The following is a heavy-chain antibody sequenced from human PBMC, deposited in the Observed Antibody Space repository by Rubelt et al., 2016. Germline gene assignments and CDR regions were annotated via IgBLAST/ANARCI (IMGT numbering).Heavy chain of an antibody. CDR1: GGSFSGYY. CDR2: IYYSGST. J-gene: IGHJ4*02. CDR3: ARLETTVTKRSFDY. Sequence: QVQLQQWGAGLLKPSETLSLTCAVYGGSFSGYYWGWIRQPPGKGLEWIGSIYYSGSTYYNPSLKSRVTISVDTSKKQFSRKLSAVSAAEPAVYYLARLETTVTKRSFDYWGQGTLVTVSS. V-gene: IGHV4-34*01. D-gene: IGHD4-17*01.